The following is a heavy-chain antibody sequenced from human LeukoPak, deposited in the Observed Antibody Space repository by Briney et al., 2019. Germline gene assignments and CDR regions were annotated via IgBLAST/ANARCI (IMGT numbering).Heavy chain of an antibody. D-gene: IGHD6-13*01. J-gene: IGHJ3*02. CDR1: GGSISSSSYY. CDR2: IYYSGST. CDR3: ARVVGSSSWSWAFDI. V-gene: IGHV4-39*07. Sequence: SETLSLTCTVSGGSISSSSYYWGWIRQPPGKGLEWNGSIYYSGSTYYNPSLKSRVTISVDTSKNQFSLKLSSVTAADTAVYHCARVVGSSSWSWAFDIWGQGTMVTVSS.